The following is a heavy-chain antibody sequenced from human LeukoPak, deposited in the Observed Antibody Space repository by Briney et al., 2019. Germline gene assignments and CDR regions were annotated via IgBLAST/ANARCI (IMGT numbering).Heavy chain of an antibody. V-gene: IGHV4-59*12. D-gene: IGHD3-3*01. CDR1: GGSISSYY. CDR2: IYYSGNT. CDR3: ARGAHYDFWSGYYRGGMGSPLDY. Sequence: SETLSLTCTVSGGSISSYYWSWIRQPPGKGLEWIGYIYYSGNTNYNPSLKSRVTISVDTPKNQFSLKLSSVTAADTAVYYCARGAHYDFWSGYYRGGMGSPLDYWGQGTLVTVSS. J-gene: IGHJ4*02.